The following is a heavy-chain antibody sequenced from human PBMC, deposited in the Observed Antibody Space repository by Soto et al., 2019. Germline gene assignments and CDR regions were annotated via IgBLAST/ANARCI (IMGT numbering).Heavy chain of an antibody. Sequence: EVQLLESGGGLVQPGGSLRLSCAASGFTFSSYAMSWVRQAPGKGLEWVSAISGSGGSTYYADSVKGRFTISRDNSKNALYLQMNSLRAEDMAVYYCAKDKGYQLVPQFDYWGQGTLVTVSS. D-gene: IGHD2-2*01. CDR3: AKDKGYQLVPQFDY. J-gene: IGHJ4*02. CDR1: GFTFSSYA. V-gene: IGHV3-23*01. CDR2: ISGSGGST.